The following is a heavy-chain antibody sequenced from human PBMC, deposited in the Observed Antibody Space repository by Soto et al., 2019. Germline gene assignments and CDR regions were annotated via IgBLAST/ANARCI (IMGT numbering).Heavy chain of an antibody. CDR2: VTGSGHNT. Sequence: GGSLRLSCAASGFTFSSYVMTWVRQAPGKGLEWVSSVTGSGHNTYYADSVKGRFTISRDNSKNTLYLQMNSLRAEDTAVYSCALGSSDWYRFDPWGQGTLVTVSS. V-gene: IGHV3-23*01. D-gene: IGHD6-19*01. CDR1: GFTFSSYV. J-gene: IGHJ5*02. CDR3: ALGSSDWYRFDP.